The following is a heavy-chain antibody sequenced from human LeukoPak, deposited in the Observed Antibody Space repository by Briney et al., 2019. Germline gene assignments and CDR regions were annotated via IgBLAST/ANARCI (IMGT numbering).Heavy chain of an antibody. V-gene: IGHV3-30*04. CDR2: ISYDGSNK. CDR1: GFTFSSYA. J-gene: IGHJ4*02. CDR3: ARGGYDSSGYYYGVDY. Sequence: GRSLRPSCAASGFTFSSYAMHWVRQAPGKGLEWVAVISYDGSNKYYADSVKGRFTISRDNSKNTLYLQMNSLRAEDTAVYYCARGGYDSSGYYYGVDYWGQGTLVTVSS. D-gene: IGHD3-22*01.